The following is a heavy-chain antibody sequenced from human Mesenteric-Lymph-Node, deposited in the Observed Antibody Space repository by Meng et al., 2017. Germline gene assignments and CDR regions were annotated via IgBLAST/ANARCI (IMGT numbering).Heavy chain of an antibody. CDR1: GGSVSSGGYY. V-gene: IGHV4-31*03. CDR2: MYYRGTT. Sequence: GQLQESGPVLLKSPQTLPLTCTSPGGSVSSGGYYWSWIRQHPGKGLEWIAQMYYRGTTYYNPSLKSRVTISVDTSQNQFSLKLSSVTAADTAVYYCAANRDGFDPWGQGTLVTVSS. CDR3: AANRDGFDP. J-gene: IGHJ5*02.